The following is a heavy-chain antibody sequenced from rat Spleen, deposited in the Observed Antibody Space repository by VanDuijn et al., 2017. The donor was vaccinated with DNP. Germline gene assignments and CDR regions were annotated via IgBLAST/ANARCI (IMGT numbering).Heavy chain of an antibody. CDR3: MTMPAY. J-gene: IGHJ3*01. CDR2: IKPKSNNYAT. D-gene: IGHD1-7*01. V-gene: IGHV6-6*01. CDR1: GLTFSTAW. Sequence: EVQILESGGGSVQPGNSLKLSCATSGLTFSTAWMYWYRQFPDKRLEWVARIKPKSNNYATLYPDSVKERFTVSRDDSQSMIYLQMNNLKTEDTALYYCMTMPAYWGQGTLVTVSS.